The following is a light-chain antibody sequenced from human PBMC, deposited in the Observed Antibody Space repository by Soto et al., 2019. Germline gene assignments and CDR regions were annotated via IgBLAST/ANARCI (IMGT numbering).Light chain of an antibody. J-gene: IGLJ1*01. V-gene: IGLV2-14*03. CDR1: SSDVGGSNF. CDR3: VSYTSSTTYV. Sequence: QSVLTQPASVSDSPGQSITISCTGTSSDVGGSNFVSWYQQHPGKPPKLIIYDVANRPSGVSNRFSGPKSGSTASLIISRLQTEDEADYYCVSYTSSTTYVFGTGTNGTVL. CDR2: DVA.